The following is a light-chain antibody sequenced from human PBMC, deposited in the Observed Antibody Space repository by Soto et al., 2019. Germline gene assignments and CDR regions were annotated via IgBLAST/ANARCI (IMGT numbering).Light chain of an antibody. CDR1: SSDVGGYNY. CDR3: SSYTCSSALVV. CDR2: DVS. Sequence: QSALTQPASVSGSPGQSITISCTGTSSDVGGYNYVSWYQQHPGKAPKLMIYDVSNRPSGVSNRFSGSKSGNTASLTISGLQAEQDADDYCSSYTCSSALVVFGGGTKLTVL. V-gene: IGLV2-14*01. J-gene: IGLJ2*01.